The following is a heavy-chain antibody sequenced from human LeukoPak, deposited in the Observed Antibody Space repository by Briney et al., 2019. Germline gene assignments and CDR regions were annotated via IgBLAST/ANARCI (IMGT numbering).Heavy chain of an antibody. J-gene: IGHJ4*02. Sequence: SETLSLTCTVSGGSISSGDYYWSWIRQPPGKGLEWIGYIYYSGSTYYNPSLKSRVTISPDTSKNQFSLKLSSVTAADTAVYYCASLYGSGSYYPADYWGQGTLVTASS. CDR1: GGSISSGDYY. D-gene: IGHD3-10*01. CDR2: IYYSGST. V-gene: IGHV4-30-4*01. CDR3: ASLYGSGSYYPADY.